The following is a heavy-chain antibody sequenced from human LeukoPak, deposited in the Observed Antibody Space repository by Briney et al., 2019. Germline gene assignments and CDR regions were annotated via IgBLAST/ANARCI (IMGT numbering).Heavy chain of an antibody. D-gene: IGHD3-10*01. Sequence: ASVKVSCKASGYTFTSYDINWVRQATGQGLEWMGWMNPNSGNTGYAQKFRGRVTITRNTSISTAYMELSSLRSEDTAVYYCARDGFGELKNWFDPWGQGTLVTVSS. J-gene: IGHJ5*02. CDR3: ARDGFGELKNWFDP. CDR1: GYTFTSYD. V-gene: IGHV1-8*03. CDR2: MNPNSGNT.